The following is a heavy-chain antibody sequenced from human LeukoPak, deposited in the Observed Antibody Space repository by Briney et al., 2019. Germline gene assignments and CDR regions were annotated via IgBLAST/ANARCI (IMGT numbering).Heavy chain of an antibody. CDR3: ARAVSGSPGY. D-gene: IGHD6-19*01. CDR1: GFTFSSFS. CDR2: VSSSSDTI. Sequence: GGSLRLSCAASGFTFSSFSMTWVRQAPGKGLEWVSYVSSSSDTIYYADSVKGRFTISRDNAKNSLYLQMNSLRDEDTAVYYCARAVSGSPGYWGQGTLVTVSS. J-gene: IGHJ4*02. V-gene: IGHV3-48*02.